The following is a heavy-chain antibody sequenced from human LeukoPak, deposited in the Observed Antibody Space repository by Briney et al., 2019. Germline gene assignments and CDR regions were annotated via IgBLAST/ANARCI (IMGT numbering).Heavy chain of an antibody. J-gene: IGHJ4*02. CDR3: ARQGTHYYDSSGYYYDDY. Sequence: GESLKISCKGSGSPFSSYWIGWVRQMPGKGREWMGIIYPGDSDTRYSPSFQGQVTISADKSLSTAYLQWSSLKASDTAMYYCARQGTHYYDSSGYYYDDYWGQGTLVTVSS. V-gene: IGHV5-51*01. CDR1: GSPFSSYW. D-gene: IGHD3-22*01. CDR2: IYPGDSDT.